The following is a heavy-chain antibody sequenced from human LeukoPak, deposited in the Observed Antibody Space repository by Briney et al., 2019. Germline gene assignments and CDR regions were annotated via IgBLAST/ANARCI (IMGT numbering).Heavy chain of an antibody. CDR2: ISGSGGST. CDR3: AKEAAFGYSSSWYYFDY. CDR1: GFTFSSYA. D-gene: IGHD6-13*01. V-gene: IGHV3-23*01. Sequence: SGGSLRLSCAASGFTFSSYAMSWVRQAPGKGLEWVSAISGSGGSTYYADSVKGRFTNSRDNSKNTLYLQMNSLRAEDTAVYYCAKEAAFGYSSSWYYFDYWGQGTLVTVSS. J-gene: IGHJ4*02.